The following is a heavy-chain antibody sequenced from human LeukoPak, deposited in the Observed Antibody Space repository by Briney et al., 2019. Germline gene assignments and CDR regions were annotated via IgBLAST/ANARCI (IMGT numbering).Heavy chain of an antibody. CDR1: GGTFSSYA. V-gene: IGHV1-69*04. D-gene: IGHD3-22*01. Sequence: GASVKVSCKASGGTFSSYAISWVRQAPGQGLEWMGRITPIFGIANYAQKFQGRVTITADKSTSTAYMELSSLRSEDTAVYYCARYYYDSSGFSQTFFDCWGQGTLVTVSS. CDR2: ITPIFGIA. CDR3: ARYYYDSSGFSQTFFDC. J-gene: IGHJ4*02.